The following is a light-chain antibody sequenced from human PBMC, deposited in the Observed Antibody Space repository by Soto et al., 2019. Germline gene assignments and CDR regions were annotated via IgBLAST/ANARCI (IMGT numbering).Light chain of an antibody. V-gene: IGKV3-11*01. CDR1: QSIRSF. J-gene: IGKJ4*01. CDR3: QQRSNWPPALS. Sequence: EIVLTHSPATLSLSPGETASLSFSASQSIRSFLAWYQHKPGQAPRLLIYDASNRATGIPARFSGSGSGTDFTLTISSLEPEDFAVYYCQQRSNWPPALSFGGGTKVDIK. CDR2: DAS.